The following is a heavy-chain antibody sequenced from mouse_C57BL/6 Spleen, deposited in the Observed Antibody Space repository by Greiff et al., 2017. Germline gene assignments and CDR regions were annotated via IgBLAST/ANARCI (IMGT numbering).Heavy chain of an antibody. CDR2: IDPETGGT. Sequence: QVQLQQSGAELVRPGASVTLSCKASGYTFTDYEMHWVKQTPVHGLEWIGAIDPETGGTAYNQKFKGKAILTADKSSSPAYMELRSLTSEDSAVYYWTRGPYYYGSSVAYWGQGTLVTVSA. D-gene: IGHD1-1*01. CDR1: GYTFTDYE. J-gene: IGHJ3*01. V-gene: IGHV1-15*01. CDR3: TRGPYYYGSSVAY.